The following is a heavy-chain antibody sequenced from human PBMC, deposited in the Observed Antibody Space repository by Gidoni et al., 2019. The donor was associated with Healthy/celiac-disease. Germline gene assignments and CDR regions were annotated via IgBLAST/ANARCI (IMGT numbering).Heavy chain of an antibody. CDR1: GFTFSRYG. J-gene: IGHJ6*03. V-gene: IGHV3-33*01. CDR2: IWYDVSNK. Sequence: QVQLVESGGGVVQPGRSLRLSCAASGFTFSRYGMHWVRQAPGKGLEWVAVIWYDVSNKYYADSVKGRFTISRDNSKNTLYLQMNSLRAEDTAVYYCARDRSSSWLRSYYYYYYMDVWGKGTTVTVSS. CDR3: ARDRSSSWLRSYYYYYYMDV. D-gene: IGHD6-13*01.